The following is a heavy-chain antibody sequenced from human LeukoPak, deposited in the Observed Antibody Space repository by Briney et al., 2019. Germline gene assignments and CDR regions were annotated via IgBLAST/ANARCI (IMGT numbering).Heavy chain of an antibody. D-gene: IGHD6-13*01. V-gene: IGHV3-74*01. CDR2: INSDGSST. Sequence: GGSLRLSCAASGFTFSSYWIHWVRQTPGKGLVWVSRINSDGSSTNYADSVKGRFTIARDNAKNTVYLQMNSLRAEDTAVYYCARVSFRSSSWSAFDQWGQGTLVTVSS. CDR1: GFTFSSYW. J-gene: IGHJ4*02. CDR3: ARVSFRSSSWSAFDQ.